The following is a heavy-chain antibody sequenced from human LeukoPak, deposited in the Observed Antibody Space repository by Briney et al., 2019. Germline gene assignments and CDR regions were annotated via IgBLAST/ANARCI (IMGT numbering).Heavy chain of an antibody. V-gene: IGHV4-39*01. J-gene: IGHJ5*02. CDR1: GGSISSSSYY. Sequence: SVNMSLTCTVAGGSISSSSYYWGLIRQPPETGLTWSGGVHSSGSSSYNPSLMSRVTISVERSKNQLSLKLSSVSAADTVFFFKQKTAYDILTGYLHGTTFDPWGQGTLVTVSS. CDR3: QKTAYDILTGYLHGTTFDP. D-gene: IGHD3-9*01. CDR2: VHSSGSS.